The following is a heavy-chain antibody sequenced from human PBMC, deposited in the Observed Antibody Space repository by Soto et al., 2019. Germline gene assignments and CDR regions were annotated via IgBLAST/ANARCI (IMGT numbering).Heavy chain of an antibody. D-gene: IGHD6-19*01. CDR1: GGTFSSYA. J-gene: IGHJ6*02. CDR2: IIPIFGTA. Sequence: QVQLVQSGAEVKKPGSSVKVSCKASGGTFSSYAISWVRQVPGQGLEWMGGIIPIFGTANYAQKCQGSVTITADESTSTAYMELSSLRSEDTAVYYCARSGYIAVACVYYYYGMDVWGQGTTVTVSS. CDR3: ARSGYIAVACVYYYYGMDV. V-gene: IGHV1-69*01.